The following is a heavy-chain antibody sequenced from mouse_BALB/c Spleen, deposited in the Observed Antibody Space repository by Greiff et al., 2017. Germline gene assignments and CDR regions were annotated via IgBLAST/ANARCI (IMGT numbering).Heavy chain of an antibody. CDR3: ARQRGYYYGSSGDFDY. V-gene: IGHV5-12-1*01. CDR1: GFAFSSYD. D-gene: IGHD1-1*01. J-gene: IGHJ2*01. CDR2: ISSGGGST. Sequence: EVKLVESGGGLVKPGGSLKLSCAASGFAFSSYDMSWVRQTPEKRLEWVAYISSGGGSTYYPDTVKGRFTISRDNAKNTLYLQMSSLKSEDTAMYYCARQRGYYYGSSGDFDYWGQGTTLTVSS.